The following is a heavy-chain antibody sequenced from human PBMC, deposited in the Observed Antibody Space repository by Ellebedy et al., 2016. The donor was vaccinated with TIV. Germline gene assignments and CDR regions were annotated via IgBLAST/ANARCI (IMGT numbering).Heavy chain of an antibody. J-gene: IGHJ6*03. CDR3: ARDSPAGMDV. D-gene: IGHD6-19*01. V-gene: IGHV3-64*01. Sequence: GESLKISCAASGFTFSNHAINWVRQAPGKGLESVSAISANGEGTSYTNSVKGRFTISRDNSKNTLYLQMGSLRVEETAVYYCARDSPAGMDVWGKGTTVTVSS. CDR2: ISANGEGT. CDR1: GFTFSNHA.